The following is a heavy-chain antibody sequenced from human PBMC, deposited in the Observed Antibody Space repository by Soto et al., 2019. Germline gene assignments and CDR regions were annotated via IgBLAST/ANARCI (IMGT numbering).Heavy chain of an antibody. CDR3: ARAQGAYYYGSGSYYKPPYYFDY. J-gene: IGHJ4*02. CDR1: GGSFSGYY. D-gene: IGHD3-10*01. Sequence: SETLSLTCAVYGGSFSGYYWSWIRQPPRKGLEWIGEINHSGSTNYNPSLKSRVTISVDTSKNQFSLKLSSVTAADTAVYYCARAQGAYYYGSGSYYKPPYYFDYWGQGTLVTVSS. V-gene: IGHV4-34*01. CDR2: INHSGST.